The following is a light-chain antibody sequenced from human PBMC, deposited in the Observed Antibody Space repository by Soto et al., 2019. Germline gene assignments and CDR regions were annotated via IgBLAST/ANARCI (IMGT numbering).Light chain of an antibody. J-gene: IGLJ1*01. CDR3: SLYTSGRTYV. V-gene: IGLV2-14*01. CDR2: EVS. CDR1: SSDVGGYNY. Sequence: QSVLTQPASVSGSPGQSITISCTGTSSDVGGYNYVSWSQQHPGKAPQLIIYEVSNRPSGVSNRFSGSKSGNTASLTISGLQAEDEADYYCSLYTSGRTYVFGTGTKVTVL.